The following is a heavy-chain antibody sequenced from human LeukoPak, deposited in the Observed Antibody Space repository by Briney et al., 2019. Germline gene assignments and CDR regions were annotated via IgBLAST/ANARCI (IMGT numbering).Heavy chain of an antibody. CDR2: ISYDGIIE. D-gene: IGHD6-19*01. Sequence: GGSLRLSCAASGFAFSSYAMHWVRQAPGKGLERVAIISYDGIIEDYSDSVKDRFTITRDNFKNTLFLQMSSLRDENTAVYYCARDISTGWSIKYFFDYWGQGSLVTVSS. J-gene: IGHJ4*02. CDR3: ARDISTGWSIKYFFDY. V-gene: IGHV3-30*04. CDR1: GFAFSSYA.